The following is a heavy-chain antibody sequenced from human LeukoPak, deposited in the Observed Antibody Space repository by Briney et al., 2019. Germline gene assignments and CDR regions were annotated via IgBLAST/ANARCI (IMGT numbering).Heavy chain of an antibody. CDR1: GLTLSSYW. V-gene: IGHV3-74*01. CDR2: INGDASST. J-gene: IGHJ4*02. Sequence: GGSLRLSCAASGLTLSSYWMHWVRQAPGKGLVWVPRINGDASSTSYADSVKGRFTISRDNAKSTLYLQMNSLRVEDTAVYYCARACGNTYGYFEYWLQGTLVTVSS. D-gene: IGHD5-18*01. CDR3: ARACGNTYGYFEY.